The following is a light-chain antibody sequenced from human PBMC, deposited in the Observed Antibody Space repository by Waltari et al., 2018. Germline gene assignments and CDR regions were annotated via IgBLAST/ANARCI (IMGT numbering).Light chain of an antibody. Sequence: IVLTQSPGTLSLSPGERVTLSCRASQTVSRSLAWYQQKPGQAPKLLFYGASTRATGIPDRFTGSGSGTDFSLTISSLEPEDFAIYFCQHYVRLPATFGQGTKVEIK. CDR1: QTVSRS. CDR2: GAS. V-gene: IGKV3-20*01. CDR3: QHYVRLPAT. J-gene: IGKJ1*01.